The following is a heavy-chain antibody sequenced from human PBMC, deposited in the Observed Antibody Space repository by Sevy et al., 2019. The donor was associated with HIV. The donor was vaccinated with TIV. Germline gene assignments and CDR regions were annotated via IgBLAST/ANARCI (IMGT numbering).Heavy chain of an antibody. CDR2: ISYDGSDK. D-gene: IGHD3-10*01. CDR3: PGKGHLTISRKNFKNTLXRQMNSLTTEERAVYYCARPRANYVDHYFFYAMDV. Sequence: GGSLRLSCAASGFAFSNYFAMHWVRQAPGKGLEWVAHISYDGSDKYYADSVKGRFTISRDNFKNTLYLQMNSLTTERKKKTRNPGKGHLTISRKNFKNTLXRQMNSLTTEERAVYYCARPRANYVDHYFFYAMDVWGQGTTVTVSS. J-gene: IGHJ6*02. V-gene: IGHV3-30-3*01. CDR1: GFAFSNYFA.